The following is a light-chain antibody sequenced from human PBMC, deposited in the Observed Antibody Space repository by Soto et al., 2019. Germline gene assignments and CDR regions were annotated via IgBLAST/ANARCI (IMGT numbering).Light chain of an antibody. CDR1: SSDVGGYNY. J-gene: IGLJ2*01. Sequence: QSVLIQPRSVSGSPGQSVTISCTGTSSDVGGYNYVSWYQQHPGKAPKLMIYDVSKRPSGVPDRFSGSKSGNTASLTISGLQAEDEADYYCCSYAGSYTLVFGGGTQLTV. CDR2: DVS. V-gene: IGLV2-11*01. CDR3: CSYAGSYTLV.